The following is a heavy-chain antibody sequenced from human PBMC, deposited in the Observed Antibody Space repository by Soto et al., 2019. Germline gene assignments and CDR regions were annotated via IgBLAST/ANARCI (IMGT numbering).Heavy chain of an antibody. CDR1: GGTFSSYA. J-gene: IGHJ3*02. D-gene: IGHD3-22*01. V-gene: IGHV1-69*01. CDR2: IIAIFGTA. Sequence: QVQLVQSGAEVKKPGSSVKVSCKASGGTFSSYAISWVRQAPGQGLEWLGGIIAIFGTANYAQKFQGRVTIAEDEPTSTAYLELSSMRSDDTAVYYCARDRDSSGYQYAFDIWGQGTMVTVSS. CDR3: ARDRDSSGYQYAFDI.